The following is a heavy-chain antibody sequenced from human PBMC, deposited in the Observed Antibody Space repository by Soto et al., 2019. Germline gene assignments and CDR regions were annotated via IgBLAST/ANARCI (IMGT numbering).Heavy chain of an antibody. Sequence: PGGSLRLSCAASGFTFSDYYMSWIRQAPGKGLEWVSYISSSGSTIYYADSVKGRFTISRDNAKNSLYLQMNSLRAEDTAVYYCARDSAIFGVANDAFAIWGQGTMVTVSS. CDR1: GFTFSDYY. J-gene: IGHJ3*02. CDR2: ISSSGSTI. V-gene: IGHV3-11*01. CDR3: ARDSAIFGVANDAFAI. D-gene: IGHD3-3*01.